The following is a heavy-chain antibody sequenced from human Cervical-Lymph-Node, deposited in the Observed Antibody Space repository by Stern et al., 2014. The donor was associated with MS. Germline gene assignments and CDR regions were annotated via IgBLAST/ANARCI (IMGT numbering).Heavy chain of an antibody. CDR2: IKTDGSNT. Sequence: VQLVESGGGLLQPGGSLRLSCAASGFTFSNYWMHWVRQAPGKGLVWVSHIKTDGSNTGYADSVKGRFTISRDNAKNTLYLQMNSLRAEDTAVYYCARAGGYNAFDIWGQGTMVTVSS. J-gene: IGHJ3*02. V-gene: IGHV3-74*02. D-gene: IGHD5-24*01. CDR3: ARAGGYNAFDI. CDR1: GFTFSNYW.